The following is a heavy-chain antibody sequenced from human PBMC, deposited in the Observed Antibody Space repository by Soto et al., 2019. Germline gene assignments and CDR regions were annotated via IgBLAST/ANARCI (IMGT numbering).Heavy chain of an antibody. CDR1: VFPLSDYY. V-gene: IGHV3-11*01. CDR2: ISSSGSTI. CDR3: ARAPPGYYYYYMDV. Sequence: PGGSPRLSCAASVFPLSDYYMSWIRQAPGKGLEWVSYISSSGSTIYYADSVKGRFTISRDNAKNSLYLQMNSLRAEDTAVYYCARAPPGYYYYYMDVWGKGTTVTVSS. J-gene: IGHJ6*03.